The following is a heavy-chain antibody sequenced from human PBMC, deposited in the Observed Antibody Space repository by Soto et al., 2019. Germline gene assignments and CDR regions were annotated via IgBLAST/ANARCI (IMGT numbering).Heavy chain of an antibody. CDR1: GFTFSSYA. CDR2: ISYDGSNK. CDR3: ARDSLNIVVVPAANFDY. D-gene: IGHD2-2*01. Sequence: GSLRLSCAASGFTFSSYAMHWVRQAPGKGLEWVAVISYDGSNKYYADSVKGRFTISRDNSKNTLYLQMNSLRAEDTAVYYCARDSLNIVVVPAANFDYWGQGTLVTVSS. J-gene: IGHJ4*02. V-gene: IGHV3-30-3*01.